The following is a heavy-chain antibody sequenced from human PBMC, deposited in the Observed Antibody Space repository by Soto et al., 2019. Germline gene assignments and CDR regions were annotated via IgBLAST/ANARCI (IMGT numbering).Heavy chain of an antibody. J-gene: IGHJ6*02. CDR3: ARDWKRYYYDSSGPFGKYYGMDV. Sequence: GASVKVSCKASGYTFTSYAMHWVRQAPGQRLEWMGWINAGNGNTKYSQKFQGRVTITRDTSASTAYMELNSLRAEDTAVYYCARDWKRYYYDSSGPFGKYYGMDVWGQGTTVTVSS. V-gene: IGHV1-3*01. CDR1: GYTFTSYA. CDR2: INAGNGNT. D-gene: IGHD3-22*01.